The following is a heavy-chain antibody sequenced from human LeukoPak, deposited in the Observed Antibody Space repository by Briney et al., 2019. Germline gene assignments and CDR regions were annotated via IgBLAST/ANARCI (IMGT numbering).Heavy chain of an antibody. J-gene: IGHJ4*02. V-gene: IGHV3-48*02. CDR1: GFTFSSYS. D-gene: IGHD5-12*01. Sequence: GGSLRLSCAASGFTFSSYSINWVRQAPGKGLEWVSFISSSSTIYYADSVKGRFTISRDTAKNSLYLQMNSLRDEDTAVYYCARGDGYSGYDEFDYWGQGTLVTVSS. CDR2: ISSSSTI. CDR3: ARGDGYSGYDEFDY.